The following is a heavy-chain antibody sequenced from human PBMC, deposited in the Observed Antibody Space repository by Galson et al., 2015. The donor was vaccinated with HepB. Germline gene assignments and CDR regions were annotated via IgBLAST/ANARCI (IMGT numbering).Heavy chain of an antibody. CDR2: INPNSGGT. D-gene: IGHD6-19*01. CDR3: ARDGPGYSSGNLDY. J-gene: IGHJ4*02. Sequence: SCKASGYTFTGYYMHWVRQAPGQGLEWMGWINPNSGGTNYAQKFQGRVTMTRDTSISTAYMELSRLRSDDTAVYYCARDGPGYSSGNLDYWGQGTLVTVSS. CDR1: GYTFTGYY. V-gene: IGHV1-2*02.